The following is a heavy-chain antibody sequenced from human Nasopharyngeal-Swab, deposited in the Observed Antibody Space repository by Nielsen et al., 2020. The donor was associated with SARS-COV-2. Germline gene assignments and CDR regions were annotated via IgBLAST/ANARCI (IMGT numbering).Heavy chain of an antibody. J-gene: IGHJ6*02. CDR3: ARVKLRLGELSLASKAFYYYYDMDV. D-gene: IGHD3-16*02. CDR1: GGTFSSYA. V-gene: IGHV1-69*04. CDR2: IIPILGIA. Sequence: SVKVSCKASGGTFSSYAISWVRQAPGQGLEWMGRIIPILGIANYAQKFQGRVTITADKSTSTAYMELSSLRSEDTAVYYCARVKLRLGELSLASKAFYYYYDMDVWGQGTTVTVSS.